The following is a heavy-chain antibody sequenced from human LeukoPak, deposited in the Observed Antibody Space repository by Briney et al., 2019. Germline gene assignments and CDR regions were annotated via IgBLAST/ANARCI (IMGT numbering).Heavy chain of an antibody. CDR3: ARPYYVAANYYFDY. CDR1: GFTFSNYE. Sequence: GGSLRLSCAASGFTFSNYEMNWVRQAPGKGLEWVSYISGRGDVIYYADSVKGRFTISRDNAKNSRYLQMNSLRAEDTAVYYCARPYYVAANYYFDYWGQGTLVTVSS. V-gene: IGHV3-48*03. CDR2: ISGRGDVI. D-gene: IGHD1-26*01. J-gene: IGHJ4*02.